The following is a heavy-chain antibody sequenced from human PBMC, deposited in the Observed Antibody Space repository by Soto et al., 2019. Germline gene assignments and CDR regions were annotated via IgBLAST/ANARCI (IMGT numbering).Heavy chain of an antibody. V-gene: IGHV5-10-1*01. CDR1: GYSFTSYW. Sequence: GESLKISCKGSGYSFTSYWISWVRQMPGKGLEWMGRIDPSDSYTNYSPSFQGHVTISADKSISTAYLQWTSLKASDTAMYYCARSRRGAYSSGWYSPSGYYNYGIDVWGQGTKVTVSS. CDR3: ARSRRGAYSSGWYSPSGYYNYGIDV. J-gene: IGHJ6*02. D-gene: IGHD6-19*01. CDR2: IDPSDSYT.